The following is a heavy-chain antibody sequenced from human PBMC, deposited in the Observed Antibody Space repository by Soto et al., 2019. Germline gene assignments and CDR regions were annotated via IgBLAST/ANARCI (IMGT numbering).Heavy chain of an antibody. D-gene: IGHD3-10*01. V-gene: IGHV4-34*01. CDR2: INHSGST. CDR1: GGSFSGYY. CDR3: ARDRATMVRGVIPRWFDP. Sequence: QVQLQQWGAGLLKPSETLSLTCAVYGGSFSGYYWSWIRQPPGKGLEWIGEINHSGSTNYNPSLKSRVTISVDTPKTQFTLKLSSVTAADTAVYYCARDRATMVRGVIPRWFDPWGQGTLVTVSS. J-gene: IGHJ5*02.